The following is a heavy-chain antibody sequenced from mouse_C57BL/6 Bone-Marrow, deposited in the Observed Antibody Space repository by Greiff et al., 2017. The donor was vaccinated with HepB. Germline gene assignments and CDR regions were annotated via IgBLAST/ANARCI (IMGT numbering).Heavy chain of an antibody. CDR3: ARNINYYGSSYGYFDV. D-gene: IGHD1-1*01. CDR1: DSEVFPIAY. CDR2: ILPSIGRT. V-gene: IGHV15-2*01. Sequence: QVQLKESGSELRSPGSSVKLSCKDFDSEVFPIAYMSWVRQKPGHGFEWIGGILPSIGRTIYGEKFEDKATLDADTLSNTAYLELNSLTSEDSAIYYCARNINYYGSSYGYFDVWGTGTTVTVSS. J-gene: IGHJ1*03.